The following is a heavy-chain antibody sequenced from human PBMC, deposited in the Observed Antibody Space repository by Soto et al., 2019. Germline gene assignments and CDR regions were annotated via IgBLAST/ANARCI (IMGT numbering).Heavy chain of an antibody. V-gene: IGHV4-31*03. Sequence: PSETLSLTCTVSGGSISSGGYYWSWIRQHPGKGLEWIGYIYYSGSTYYNPSLKSRVTISVDTSKNQFSLKLSSVTAADTAVYYCARVTYDFWSGYPYYFDYWGQGTLVT. CDR1: GGSISSGGYY. D-gene: IGHD3-3*01. CDR3: ARVTYDFWSGYPYYFDY. J-gene: IGHJ4*02. CDR2: IYYSGST.